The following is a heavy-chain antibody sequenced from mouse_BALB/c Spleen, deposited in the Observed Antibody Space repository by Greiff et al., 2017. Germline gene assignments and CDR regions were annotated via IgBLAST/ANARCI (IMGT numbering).Heavy chain of an antibody. CDR1: GFTFSSYG. CDR3: ARDGYDEGYYAMDY. J-gene: IGHJ4*01. Sequence: EVQGVESGGDLVKPGGSLKLSCAASGFTFSSYGMSWVRQTPDKRLEWVATISSGGSYTYYPDSVKGRFTISRDNAKNTRYLQMSSLKSEDTAMYYCARDGYDEGYYAMDYWGQGTSVTVAS. D-gene: IGHD2-2*01. CDR2: ISSGGSYT. V-gene: IGHV5-6*01.